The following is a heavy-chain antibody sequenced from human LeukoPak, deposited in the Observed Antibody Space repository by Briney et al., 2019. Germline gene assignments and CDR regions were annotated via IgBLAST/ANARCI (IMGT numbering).Heavy chain of an antibody. J-gene: IGHJ4*02. D-gene: IGHD6-13*01. CDR2: ISWNSGSI. V-gene: IGHV3-9*01. Sequence: GGSLRLSCAASGFTFDDYAMHWVRQAPGKGLEWVSGISWNSGSIGYADSVKGRFTISRDNSKNTLYLQMNSPRVEDTAVYYCAKNGRPGYSSSHFDYWGQGTLVTVSS. CDR3: AKNGRPGYSSSHFDY. CDR1: GFTFDDYA.